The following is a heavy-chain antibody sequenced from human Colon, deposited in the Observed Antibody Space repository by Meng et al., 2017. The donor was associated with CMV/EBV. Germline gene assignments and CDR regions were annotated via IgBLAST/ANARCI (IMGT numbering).Heavy chain of an antibody. D-gene: IGHD3-9*01. CDR3: AKDDWEGHDS. V-gene: IGHV3-23*01. J-gene: IGHJ5*01. Sequence: GGSLRLSCAASGFTFSSYTMNWVRQAPGKGLEWVSTITRGADGTHYADSVKGRFSISRDNAKNTLYLEMNNLGANDTAVYYCAKDDWEGHDSWGQGTLVTVSS. CDR2: ITRGADGT. CDR1: GFTFSSYT.